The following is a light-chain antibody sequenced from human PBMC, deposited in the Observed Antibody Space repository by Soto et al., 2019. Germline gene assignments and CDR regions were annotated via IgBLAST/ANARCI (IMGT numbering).Light chain of an antibody. Sequence: DIQMTQSPSSLSASVGDRVTITCQASQDISNYLNWYQQKHGKAPKLVISDASNLETGAPSRFSGRGSGADFPFTISSLQPEDIGPYCCQHYDYLPLSFGPGTTVEI. CDR2: DAS. V-gene: IGKV1-33*01. CDR3: QHYDYLPLS. J-gene: IGKJ3*01. CDR1: QDISNY.